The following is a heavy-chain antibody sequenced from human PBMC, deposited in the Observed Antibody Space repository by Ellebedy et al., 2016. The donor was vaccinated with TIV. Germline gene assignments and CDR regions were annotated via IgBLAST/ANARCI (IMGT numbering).Heavy chain of an antibody. CDR1: GYTFFSYD. J-gene: IGHJ4*02. D-gene: IGHD5-24*01. CDR3: ERVLQSRHEIDY. V-gene: IGHV1-8*01. CDR2: MNPDSGNA. Sequence: AASVKVSCKASGYTFFSYDINWVRQATGQGLEWMGWMNPDSGNAGYAQKFQGRVTMTRNASITTAYMELSSLRSDDTAVYYCERVLQSRHEIDYWGQGTLVTVSS.